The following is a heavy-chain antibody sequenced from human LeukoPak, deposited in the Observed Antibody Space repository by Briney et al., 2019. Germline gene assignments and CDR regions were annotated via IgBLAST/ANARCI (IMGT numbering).Heavy chain of an antibody. D-gene: IGHD5-18*01. J-gene: IGHJ1*01. CDR1: GGTFSSYA. V-gene: IGHV1-69*13. CDR3: ALLDTAMVAIAEYFHH. Sequence: SVKVSCKASGGTFSSYAISWVRQAPGQGLEWMGGIIPFFGTANFAQKFQGRVTITADESTSTAYMELSSLRSEDTAVYYCALLDTAMVAIAEYFHHWGQGTLVTVSS. CDR2: IIPFFGTA.